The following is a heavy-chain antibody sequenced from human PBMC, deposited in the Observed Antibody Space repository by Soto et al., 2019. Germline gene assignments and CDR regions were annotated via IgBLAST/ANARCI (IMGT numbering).Heavy chain of an antibody. Sequence: QVQLVESGGGVVQPGRSLRLSCAASGFTFSSYGMHWVRQAPGKGLEWVAVISYDGSNKYYADSVKGRFTISRDNSKNPMYLQMNSLRAEDTAVYYCAKEITVTTSGWFDPWGQGTLVTVSS. D-gene: IGHD4-17*01. CDR3: AKEITVTTSGWFDP. CDR1: GFTFSSYG. CDR2: ISYDGSNK. J-gene: IGHJ5*02. V-gene: IGHV3-30*18.